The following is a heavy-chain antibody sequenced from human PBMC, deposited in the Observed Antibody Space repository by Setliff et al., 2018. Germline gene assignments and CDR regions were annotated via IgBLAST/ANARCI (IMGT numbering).Heavy chain of an antibody. D-gene: IGHD3-22*01. CDR2: ISPYNGNT. CDR1: GYTFNSYG. CDR3: ARSSDSGYYHQRDAFDI. J-gene: IGHJ3*02. Sequence: ASVKVSCKASGYTFNSYGINWLRQAPGQGLEWLGWISPYNGNTKYAQTVQDRITMATGASTRTSYMELSSLRSDDTAVYFCARSSDSGYYHQRDAFDIWGQGTRVTVSS. V-gene: IGHV1-18*04.